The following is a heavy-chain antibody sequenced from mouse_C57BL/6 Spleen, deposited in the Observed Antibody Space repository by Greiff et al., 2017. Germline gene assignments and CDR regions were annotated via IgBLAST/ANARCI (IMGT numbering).Heavy chain of an antibody. J-gene: IGHJ4*01. V-gene: IGHV3-6*01. CDR1: GYSITSGYY. CDR2: ISYDGSN. D-gene: IGHD1-1*01. CDR3: ARGGYYYGRSVAMDY. Sequence: EVKLMESGPGLVKPSQSLSLTCSVTGYSITSGYYWNWIRQFPGNKLEWMGYISYDGSNNYNPSLKNRISITRDTSKNQFFLKLNSVTTEDTATYYCARGGYYYGRSVAMDYWGQGTSVTVSS.